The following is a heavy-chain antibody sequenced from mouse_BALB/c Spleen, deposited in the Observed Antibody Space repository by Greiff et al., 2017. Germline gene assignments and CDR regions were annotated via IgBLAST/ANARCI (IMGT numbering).Heavy chain of an antibody. V-gene: IGHV1S29*02. CDR2: IYPYNGGT. D-gene: IGHD4-1*01. CDR1: GYTFTDYN. CDR3: ARLGFDY. J-gene: IGHJ2*01. Sequence: VQLQQSGPELVKPGASVKISCKASGYTFTDYNMHWVKQSHGKSLEWIGYIYPYNGGTGYNQKFKSKATLTVDNSSSTAYMELRSLTSEDSAVYYCARLGFDYWGQGTTLTVSS.